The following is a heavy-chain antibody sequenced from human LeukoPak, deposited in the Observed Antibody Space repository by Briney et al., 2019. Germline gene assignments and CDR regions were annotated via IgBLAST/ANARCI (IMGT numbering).Heavy chain of an antibody. CDR3: AKITSEGS. CDR1: GFSFSNTW. J-gene: IGHJ5*02. CDR2: ISGGGGST. V-gene: IGHV3-23*01. D-gene: IGHD3-10*01. Sequence: PGGSLRLSCAASGFSFSNTWMNWVRQAPGKGLEWVSGISGGGGSTYYAASVKGRFTISRDNSKNRLYLQMDFLRAEDTAVYYCAKITSEGSWGQGTLVTVSS.